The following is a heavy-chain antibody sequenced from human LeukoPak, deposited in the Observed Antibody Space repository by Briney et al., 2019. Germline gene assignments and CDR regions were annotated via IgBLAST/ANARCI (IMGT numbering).Heavy chain of an antibody. Sequence: GGSLRLSCVASGFTFRGYGMHWVRQAPGKGLEWVSHLSHDGSNEYYADSVKGRFTITRDNSKNTLYLQMNSLRAEDTAVYYCAKGMTTGPRSVYHYMDVWGKGTTVTVSS. V-gene: IGHV3-33*06. CDR2: LSHDGSNE. J-gene: IGHJ6*03. CDR1: GFTFRGYG. CDR3: AKGMTTGPRSVYHYMDV. D-gene: IGHD4-17*01.